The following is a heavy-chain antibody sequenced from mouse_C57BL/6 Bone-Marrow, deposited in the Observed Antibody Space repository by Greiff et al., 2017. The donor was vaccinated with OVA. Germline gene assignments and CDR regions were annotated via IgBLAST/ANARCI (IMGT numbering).Heavy chain of an antibody. D-gene: IGHD1-1*01. CDR2: ISYSGST. CDR1: GYSITSGYD. CDR3: ARGGRNYYYGSWYFDV. V-gene: IGHV3-1*01. J-gene: IGHJ1*03. Sequence: EVKLMESGPGMVKPSQSLSLTCTVTGYSITSGYDWHWIRHFPGNKLEWMGYISYSGSTNYNPSLKSRISITHDTSKNHFFLKLNSVTTEDTATYYCARGGRNYYYGSWYFDVWGTGTTVTVSS.